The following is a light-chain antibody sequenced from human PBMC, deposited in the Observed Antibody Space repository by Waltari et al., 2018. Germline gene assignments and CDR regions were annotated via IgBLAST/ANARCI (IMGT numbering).Light chain of an antibody. CDR3: LSPETRGSWV. J-gene: IGLJ2*01. CDR1: ALPKKY. V-gene: IGLV3-25*03. Sequence: SYELTQSPSVSLSPGQTARITCSGDALPKKYAYWYQKKPGQAPVLIIFKDRARPAGIPERFSGSTSGTTVTLTITGVQAEDEADYYCLSPETRGSWVFGGGTKLTVL. CDR2: KDR.